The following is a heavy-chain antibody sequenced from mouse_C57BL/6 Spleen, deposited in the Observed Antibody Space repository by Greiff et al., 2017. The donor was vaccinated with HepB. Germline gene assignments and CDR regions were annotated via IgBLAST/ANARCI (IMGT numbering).Heavy chain of an antibody. Sequence: VKLMESGAELVRPGASVTLSCKASGYTFTDYEMHWVKQTPVHGLEWIGAIDPETGGTAYNQKFKGKAILTADKSSSTAYMELRSLTSEDSAVYYCTRGIRDYFDYWGQGTTLTVSS. V-gene: IGHV1-15*01. CDR1: GYTFTDYE. J-gene: IGHJ2*01. CDR3: TRGIRDYFDY. CDR2: IDPETGGT. D-gene: IGHD3-3*01.